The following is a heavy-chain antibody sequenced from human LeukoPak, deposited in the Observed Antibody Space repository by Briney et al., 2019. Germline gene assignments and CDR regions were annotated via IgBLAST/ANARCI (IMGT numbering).Heavy chain of an antibody. V-gene: IGHV4-34*01. J-gene: IGHJ3*02. Sequence: SETLSLTCAVYGGSFSGYYWSWIRQPPGKGLEWIGEINHSGSTNYNPSLKSRVTISVDTSKNQFSLKLSSVTAADTAVYYCARERKAVAGHQFPTGAFDIWGQGTMVTVSS. D-gene: IGHD6-19*01. CDR2: INHSGST. CDR1: GGSFSGYY. CDR3: ARERKAVAGHQFPTGAFDI.